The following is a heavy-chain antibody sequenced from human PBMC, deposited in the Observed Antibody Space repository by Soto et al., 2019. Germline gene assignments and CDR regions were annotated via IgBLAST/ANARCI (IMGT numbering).Heavy chain of an antibody. D-gene: IGHD5-12*01. CDR1: GGPISGSNSY. CDR3: ARLPRGYSGYGGGSYIDY. J-gene: IGHJ4*02. Sequence: KPSETLSLTCDVSGGPISGSNSYWAWIRQPPGKGLEWIGNIYYSGTTYYNPSLKSRVTISVDTSKKQFSLKLSSMTAADTAVYYCARLPRGYSGYGGGSYIDYWGQGTLVTVSS. CDR2: IYYSGTT. V-gene: IGHV4-39*01.